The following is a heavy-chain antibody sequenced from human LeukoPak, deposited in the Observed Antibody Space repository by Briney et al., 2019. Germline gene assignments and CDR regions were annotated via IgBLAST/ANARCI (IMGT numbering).Heavy chain of an antibody. CDR1: GYTLTEVS. J-gene: IGHJ4*02. CDR3: ATVKASYFDSTGYYFDY. CDR2: FDPEEGET. D-gene: IGHD3-22*01. Sequence: GASVKVSCKVSGYTLTEVSMHWVRQAPGKGLEWMGGFDPEEGETIYAQKFQGGVTMTEDTSADTAYMELSSLRSEDTAVYYCATVKASYFDSTGYYFDYWGQGTLVTVSS. V-gene: IGHV1-24*01.